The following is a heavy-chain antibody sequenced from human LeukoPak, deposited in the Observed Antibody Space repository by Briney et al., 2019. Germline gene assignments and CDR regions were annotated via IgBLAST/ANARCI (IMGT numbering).Heavy chain of an antibody. J-gene: IGHJ4*02. CDR3: ARGIVYGSGSYYKAYYFDS. V-gene: IGHV4-39*01. CDR2: IYYSGNT. CDR1: GDSISGSSYY. Sequence: SETLSLTCTVSGDSISGSSYYWCWIRQPPGKGLEWIASIYYSGNTQYNPSLKSRIYTSVDTSKNQFSLKLSSVTAADTAVYFCARGIVYGSGSYYKAYYFDSWGQGTLVTVSS. D-gene: IGHD3-10*01.